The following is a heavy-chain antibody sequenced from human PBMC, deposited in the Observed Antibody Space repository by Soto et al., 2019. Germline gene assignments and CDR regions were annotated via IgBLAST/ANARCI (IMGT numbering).Heavy chain of an antibody. CDR2: INPNSGAT. Sequence: QVPLVQSGAEVKKPGASVRVSCMASGYTLTGYYIHWVRQAPGQGLEWMAWINPNSGATNYAQKFQGAVTLTRDTSVNTAYMDLSRLPSDDTAVYYCATGWPSSSVARHYYIHYLDIWGKGTPVTVSS. D-gene: IGHD6-6*01. CDR3: ATGWPSSSVARHYYIHYLDI. CDR1: GYTLTGYY. J-gene: IGHJ6*03. V-gene: IGHV1-2*02.